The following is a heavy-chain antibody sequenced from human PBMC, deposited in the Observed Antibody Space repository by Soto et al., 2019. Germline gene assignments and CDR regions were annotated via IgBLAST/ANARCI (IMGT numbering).Heavy chain of an antibody. Sequence: GGSLRLSCAASGFTFSSYSMNWVRQAPGKGLEWVSSISSSSSYIYYADSVKGRFTISRDNAKNSLYLQMNSLRAEDTAVYYCARNDDGYDFLIAFIHYWGQATFVPVSS. V-gene: IGHV3-21*01. CDR2: ISSSSSYI. CDR3: ARNDDGYDFLIAFIHY. D-gene: IGHD3-9*01. CDR1: GFTFSSYS. J-gene: IGHJ4*02.